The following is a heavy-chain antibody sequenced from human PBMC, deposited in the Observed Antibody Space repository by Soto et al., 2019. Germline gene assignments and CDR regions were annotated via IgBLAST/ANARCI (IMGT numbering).Heavy chain of an antibody. CDR1: GYSFTSYW. CDR3: ARHTYYYGSGTGMDV. D-gene: IGHD3-10*01. V-gene: IGHV5-10-1*01. J-gene: IGHJ6*02. Sequence: GESLKISCKGSGYSFTSYWISWVRQMPGKGLEWMGRIDPSDSYTNYSPSFQGHVTISADKSISTAYMQWSRLKASATAMYYCARHTYYYGSGTGMDVWGQGTTVTVSS. CDR2: IDPSDSYT.